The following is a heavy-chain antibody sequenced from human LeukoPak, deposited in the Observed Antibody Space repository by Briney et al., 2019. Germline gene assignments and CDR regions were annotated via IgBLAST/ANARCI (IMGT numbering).Heavy chain of an antibody. V-gene: IGHV1-2*02. J-gene: IGHJ3*02. D-gene: IGHD2-15*01. CDR3: ARRCSGGSCSGAFDI. Sequence: ASVKVSCKASGYTFTGHYMHWVRQAPGQGLELMGWINPNSGDTNYAQKFQGSVTMTRDTSISTAYMELSSLRSDDTAVYYCARRCSGGSCSGAFDIWGQGTMVTVSS. CDR2: INPNSGDT. CDR1: GYTFTGHY.